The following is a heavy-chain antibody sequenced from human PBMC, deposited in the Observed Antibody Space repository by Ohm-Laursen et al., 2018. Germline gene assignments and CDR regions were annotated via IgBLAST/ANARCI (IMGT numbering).Heavy chain of an antibody. Sequence: SLRLSCAASGFTFSSYAMSWVRQAPGKGLEWVSAISGSGGSTYYADSVKGRFTISRDNSKNTLYLQMNSLRAEDTAVYYCASRVPAALPSDYNWFDPWGQGTLVTVSS. J-gene: IGHJ5*02. V-gene: IGHV3-23*01. D-gene: IGHD2-2*01. CDR2: ISGSGGST. CDR1: GFTFSSYA. CDR3: ASRVPAALPSDYNWFDP.